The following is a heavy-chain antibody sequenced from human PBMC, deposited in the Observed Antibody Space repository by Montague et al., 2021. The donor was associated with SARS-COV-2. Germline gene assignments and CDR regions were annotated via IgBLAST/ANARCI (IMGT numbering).Heavy chain of an antibody. CDR1: GGSISSYY. CDR2: IYYSGST. Sequence: SETLSLTCTVSGGSISSYYWSWIRQPPGKGLEWIGYIYYSGSTNYNPSLKSRVTISVDTSKNQFSLKLSSMAAADTAVYYCAGVRRGYYDGLGVSDDFDYWGQGTLVTVSS. J-gene: IGHJ4*01. D-gene: IGHD3-10*01. CDR3: AGVRRGYYDGLGVSDDFDY. V-gene: IGHV4-59*01.